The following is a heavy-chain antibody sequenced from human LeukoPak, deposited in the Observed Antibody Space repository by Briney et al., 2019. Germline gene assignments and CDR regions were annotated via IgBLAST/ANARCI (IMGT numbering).Heavy chain of an antibody. V-gene: IGHV3-21*01. CDR3: ARDRGEYSSSDFDY. CDR1: GFTFSSYS. CDR2: ISSSSSYI. D-gene: IGHD6-6*01. Sequence: GGPLRLSCAASGFTFSSYSMNWVRQAPGKGLEWVSSISSSSSYIYYADSVKGRFTISRDNAKNSLYLQMNSLRAEDTAVYYCARDRGEYSSSDFDYWGQGTLVTVSS. J-gene: IGHJ4*02.